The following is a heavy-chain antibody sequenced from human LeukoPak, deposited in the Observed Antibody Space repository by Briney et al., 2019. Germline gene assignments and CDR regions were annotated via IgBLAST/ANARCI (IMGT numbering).Heavy chain of an antibody. CDR3: ARRFLGGSVGTKHYYFDY. CDR2: IYHSGST. CDR1: GYSISSGYY. V-gene: IGHV4-38-2*02. J-gene: IGHJ4*02. D-gene: IGHD1-14*01. Sequence: SETLSLTCTVSGYSISSGYYWGWIRQPPGKGLEWIGSIYHSGSTYYNPSLKSRVTISVDTSKNQFSLKLSSVTAADTAVYYCARRFLGGSVGTKHYYFDYWGQGTLVTVSS.